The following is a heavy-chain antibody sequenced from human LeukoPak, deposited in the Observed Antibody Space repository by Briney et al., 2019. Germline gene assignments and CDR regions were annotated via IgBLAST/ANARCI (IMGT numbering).Heavy chain of an antibody. CDR3: ARDPRTMVRGVPAALRY. V-gene: IGHV1-69*13. D-gene: IGHD3-10*01. CDR1: GGTFSSYA. Sequence: SVRVSCKAPGGTFSSYAISWVRQAPGQGLEWMGGIIPIFGTANYAQKFQGRVTITADESTSTAYMELSSLRSEDTAVYYCARDPRTMVRGVPAALRYWGQGTLVTVSS. CDR2: IIPIFGTA. J-gene: IGHJ4*02.